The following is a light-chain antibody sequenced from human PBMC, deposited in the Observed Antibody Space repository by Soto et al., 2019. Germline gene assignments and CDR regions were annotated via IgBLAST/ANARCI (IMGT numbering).Light chain of an antibody. Sequence: EIVLTQSPGTLSLSPGERATLSCRASQSISSSLAWYQQKPGLAHTLLISDASNRASGVQDRFTGGGSGTDFTLTIRSLQPDDFATYYCKHYNSYSEAFGQGTKVDIK. CDR3: KHYNSYSEA. CDR1: QSISSS. J-gene: IGKJ1*01. CDR2: DAS. V-gene: IGKV3-20*01.